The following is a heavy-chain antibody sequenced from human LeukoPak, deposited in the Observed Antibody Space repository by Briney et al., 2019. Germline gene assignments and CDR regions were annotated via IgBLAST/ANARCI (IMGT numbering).Heavy chain of an antibody. CDR2: IIPIFGTA. Sequence: ASVKVSCKASGGTFSSYAISWVRQAPGQGLEWMGRIIPIFGTANYAQKFQGRVTITTDESTSTACMELRCLRSEDMAVYYCARDAGSALDYCGQGTLVTVSS. CDR3: ARDAGSALDY. D-gene: IGHD1-26*01. V-gene: IGHV1-69*05. J-gene: IGHJ4*02. CDR1: GGTFSSYA.